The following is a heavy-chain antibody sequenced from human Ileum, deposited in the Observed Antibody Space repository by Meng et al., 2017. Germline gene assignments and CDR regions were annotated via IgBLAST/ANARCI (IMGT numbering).Heavy chain of an antibody. J-gene: IGHJ4*02. D-gene: IGHD5-18*01. V-gene: IGHV3-23*01. CDR1: GFTFSSYG. Sequence: GESLKISCAASGFTFSSYGMSWVRQASGKGLEWVLAISGSGGSSYYADSVKGRFTISRDNSKNTLYLQMNSLRAEDTAVYYCAKVKGFSYGRFDYRGQRTLVTVSS. CDR2: ISGSGGSS. CDR3: AKVKGFSYGRFDY.